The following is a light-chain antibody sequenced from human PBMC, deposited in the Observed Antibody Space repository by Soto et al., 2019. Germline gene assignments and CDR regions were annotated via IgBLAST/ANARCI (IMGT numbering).Light chain of an antibody. J-gene: IGKJ2*01. Sequence: DIVMLNSPLPLPVTPEDPASFSCRSGKSPLLSNGYNYLDWNLQKPVQSPQLLIYLGSNRSSGVPDRFSGSGSGTDFTLKISRVEAEDVGVYYCMQALQTPYTFGQGTNLEIK. CDR1: KSPLLSNGYNY. CDR3: MQALQTPYT. V-gene: IGKV2-28*01. CDR2: LGS.